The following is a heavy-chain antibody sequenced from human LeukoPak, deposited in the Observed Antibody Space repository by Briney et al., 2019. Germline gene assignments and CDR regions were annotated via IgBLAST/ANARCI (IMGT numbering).Heavy chain of an antibody. D-gene: IGHD6-13*01. CDR2: ISSSLSYI. J-gene: IGHJ4*02. CDR3: ARDRTGYSSSGGVY. Sequence: GGSLRLSCAASGFTFSSYGMSWVRQAPGKGLEWVSSISSSLSYIYYADSVKGRFTISRDNAKNSLYLQMNSLRAEDTAVYYCARDRTGYSSSGGVYWGQGTLVTVSS. CDR1: GFTFSSYG. V-gene: IGHV3-21*01.